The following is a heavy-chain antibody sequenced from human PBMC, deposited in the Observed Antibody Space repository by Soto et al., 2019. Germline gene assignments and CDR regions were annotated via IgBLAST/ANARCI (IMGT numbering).Heavy chain of an antibody. CDR2: INHSGST. V-gene: IGHV4-34*01. J-gene: IGHJ4*02. CDR1: GGSFSGYY. Sequence: PSETLSLTCAVYGGSFSGYYWSWIRQPPGKGLEWIGEINHSGSTNYNPSLKSRVTISVDTSKNQFSLKLSSVTAADTAVYYCARGPKAAAENYFAYWGRGTLVTVSS. D-gene: IGHD6-13*01. CDR3: ARGPKAAAENYFAY.